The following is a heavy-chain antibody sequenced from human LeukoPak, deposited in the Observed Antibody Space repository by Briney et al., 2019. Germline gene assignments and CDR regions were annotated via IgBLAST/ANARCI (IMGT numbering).Heavy chain of an antibody. Sequence: SETLSLTCTVSGGSISSYYWSWIRQPPGKGLEWIGYIYHSGSTNYNPSLKSRVTISVDTSKNQFSLKLSSVTAADTAVYYCARVATGIVATTRYYYYYMDVWGKGTTVTISS. D-gene: IGHD5-12*01. CDR2: IYHSGST. J-gene: IGHJ6*03. CDR1: GGSISSYY. V-gene: IGHV4-59*08. CDR3: ARVATGIVATTRYYYYYMDV.